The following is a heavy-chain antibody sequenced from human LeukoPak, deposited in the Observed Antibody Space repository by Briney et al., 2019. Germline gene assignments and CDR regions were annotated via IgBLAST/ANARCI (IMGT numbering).Heavy chain of an antibody. CDR1: GDSVSSNSAA. J-gene: IGHJ4*02. D-gene: IGHD5-18*01. Sequence: SQTLSLTCAISGDSVSSNSAAWNWIRQSPSRGLEWLGRTYYRSKWYNDYAVSVKSRITINPDTSKNQFSLQLNSVTPEDTAVYYCARGFRDVDIAMVFPSSDYWGQGTLVTVSS. CDR2: TYYRSKWYN. V-gene: IGHV6-1*01. CDR3: ARGFRDVDIAMVFPSSDY.